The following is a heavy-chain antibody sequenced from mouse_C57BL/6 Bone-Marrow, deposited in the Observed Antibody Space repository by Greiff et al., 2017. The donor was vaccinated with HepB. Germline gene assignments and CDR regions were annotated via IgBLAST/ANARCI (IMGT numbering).Heavy chain of an antibody. J-gene: IGHJ4*01. Sequence: QVQLQQPGAELVKPGASVKMSCKASGYTFTSYWITWVKQRPGQGLEWIGDIYPGSGSTNYNEKFKSKATLTVDTSSSTAYMQLSSLTSEDSAVYYCARGRTAQATVRAMDYWGQGTSVTVSS. CDR2: IYPGSGST. CDR1: GYTFTSYW. CDR3: ARGRTAQATVRAMDY. D-gene: IGHD3-2*02. V-gene: IGHV1-55*01.